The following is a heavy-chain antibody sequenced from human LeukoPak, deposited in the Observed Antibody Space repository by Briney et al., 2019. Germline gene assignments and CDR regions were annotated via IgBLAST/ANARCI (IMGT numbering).Heavy chain of an antibody. CDR2: IYYSGST. Sequence: PSETLSLTCTVSGGSISSSSYYWGWIRQPPGKGLEWIGSIYYSGSTYYNPSLKSRVTISVDTSKNQFSLKLSSVTAADTAVYYCARQRYSSRWYDSDYWGQGTLVTVSS. CDR3: ARQRYSSRWYDSDY. J-gene: IGHJ4*02. V-gene: IGHV4-39*01. D-gene: IGHD6-13*01. CDR1: GGSISSSSYY.